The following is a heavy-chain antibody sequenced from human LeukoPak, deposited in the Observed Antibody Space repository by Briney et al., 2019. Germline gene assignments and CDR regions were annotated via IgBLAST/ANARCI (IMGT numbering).Heavy chain of an antibody. D-gene: IGHD2-2*01. J-gene: IGHJ4*02. V-gene: IGHV4-34*01. CDR3: ARVVGEFDY. CDR1: GGSFSGHY. Sequence: PSETLSLTCVVYGGSFSGHYWSWIRQPPGKGLEWIGEINHSGSVNYNPSLKSRVTVSADASKNQFSLKLSSVTAADTAVYYCARVVGEFDYWGQGTLVTVSS. CDR2: INHSGSV.